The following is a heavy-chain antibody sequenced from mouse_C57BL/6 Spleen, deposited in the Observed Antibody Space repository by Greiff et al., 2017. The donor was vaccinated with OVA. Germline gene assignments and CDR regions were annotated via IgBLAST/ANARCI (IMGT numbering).Heavy chain of an antibody. CDR2: INPSNGGP. CDR3: AREGTTVPFAY. V-gene: IGHV1-53*01. J-gene: IGHJ3*01. CDR1: GYTFTSYW. Sequence: VKLQQPGTELVQPGASVKLSCKASGYTFTSYWMHWVKQRPGQGLEWIGNINPSNGGPNYNEKFKSKATLTVDKSSSTAYMQLSILTSEDSAVYYCAREGTTVPFAYWGQGTLVTVSA. D-gene: IGHD1-1*01.